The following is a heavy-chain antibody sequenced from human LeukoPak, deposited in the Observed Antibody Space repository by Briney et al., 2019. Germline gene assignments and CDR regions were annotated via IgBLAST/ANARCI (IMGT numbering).Heavy chain of an antibody. D-gene: IGHD3-10*01. Sequence: ASVKVSCKASGYTFTSYDIGWVRQAPGRGLEWMGWISAYNDNTNYAQKLQGRVTMTTDTSTSTAYMDLRSLRSDDTAVYYCARFRAGVGEPYGNYWGQGTLVTVSS. CDR3: ARFRAGVGEPYGNY. V-gene: IGHV1-18*01. J-gene: IGHJ4*02. CDR2: ISAYNDNT. CDR1: GYTFTSYD.